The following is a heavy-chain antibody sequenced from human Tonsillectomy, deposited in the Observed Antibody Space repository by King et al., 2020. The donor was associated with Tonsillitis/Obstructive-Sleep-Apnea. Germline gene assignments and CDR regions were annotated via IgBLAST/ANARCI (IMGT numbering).Heavy chain of an antibody. CDR1: GYSFTSYW. V-gene: IGHV5-51*01. CDR3: ARHVHGATLDAFDI. CDR2: IYPGESDT. Sequence: QLVQSGAEVKKPGESLKIFGKGSGYSFTSYWIGWGREMPGKVLEWSWIIYPGESDTRYSQYFQGHATISADKSISTAYLQWSSLKASDTAMYYCARHVHGATLDAFDIWGQGTMVTVSS. J-gene: IGHJ3*02. D-gene: IGHD5-12*01.